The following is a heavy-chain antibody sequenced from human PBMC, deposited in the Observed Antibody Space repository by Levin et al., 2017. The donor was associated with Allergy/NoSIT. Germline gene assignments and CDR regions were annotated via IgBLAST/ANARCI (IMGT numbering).Heavy chain of an antibody. J-gene: IGHJ4*02. CDR2: ISSNGGST. CDR1: GFTFSSYA. Sequence: SCSASGFTFSSYAMHWVRQAPGKGLEYVSAISSNGGSTYYADSVKGRFTISRDNSKNTLYLQMSSLRAEDTAVYYCVKDRYAGFGELLAINFDYWGQGTLVTVSS. CDR3: VKDRYAGFGELLAINFDY. V-gene: IGHV3-64D*06. D-gene: IGHD3-10*01.